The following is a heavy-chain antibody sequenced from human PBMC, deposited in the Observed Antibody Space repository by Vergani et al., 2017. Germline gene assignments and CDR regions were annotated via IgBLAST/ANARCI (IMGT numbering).Heavy chain of an antibody. CDR2: ISAYNGNT. D-gene: IGHD2-2*01. Sequence: QVQLVQSGAEVKKPGASVKVSCKASGYTFTSYGISWVRQAPGQGLEWMGWISAYNGNTNYAQKLQGRVTMTTDTSTSTAYMELRSLRSDDTAVYYCARDPYPRYCSSTSCYGGWFDPWGQGTLVTVSS. J-gene: IGHJ5*02. CDR3: ARDPYPRYCSSTSCYGGWFDP. CDR1: GYTFTSYG. V-gene: IGHV1-18*01.